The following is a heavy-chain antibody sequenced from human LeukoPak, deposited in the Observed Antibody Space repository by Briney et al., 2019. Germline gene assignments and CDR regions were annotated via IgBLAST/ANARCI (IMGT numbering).Heavy chain of an antibody. CDR3: AKVGSGWSSDY. D-gene: IGHD6-19*01. CDR1: GFTFSGYA. J-gene: IGHJ4*02. Sequence: QPGGSLRLSCAASGFTFSGYAMSWVRQAPGKGLEWGSVITSTGGGAYYADSVKGRFTISRENSKNTLYLQMNSLRADDTAVYYCAKVGSGWSSDYWGQGTLVTVSS. CDR2: ITSTGGGA. V-gene: IGHV3-23*01.